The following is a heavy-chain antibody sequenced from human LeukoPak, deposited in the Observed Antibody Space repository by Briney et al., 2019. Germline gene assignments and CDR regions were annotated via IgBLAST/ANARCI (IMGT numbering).Heavy chain of an antibody. CDR2: ITPYNGNT. Sequence: ASVKVSCKASGYTFTSYDINWVRQAPGQGLEWMGWITPYNGNTHYAQKFQGRVTMTTDTSTTTAYMELRSLRSDDTAVYYCVRFSPRLNREKFDYWGQGTPVTVSS. D-gene: IGHD1-26*01. CDR1: GYTFTSYD. J-gene: IGHJ4*02. V-gene: IGHV1-18*01. CDR3: VRFSPRLNREKFDY.